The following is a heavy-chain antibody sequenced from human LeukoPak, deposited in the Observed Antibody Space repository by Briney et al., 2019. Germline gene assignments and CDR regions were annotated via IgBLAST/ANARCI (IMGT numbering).Heavy chain of an antibody. CDR2: ISYDGSNK. J-gene: IGHJ6*03. CDR1: GFTFSSYG. CDR3: AKAPSYYYYYMDV. Sequence: GGSLRLSCAASGFTFSSYGTHWVRQAPGKGLEWVAVISYDGSNKYYADSVKGRFTISRDNSKNTLYLQMNSLRAEDTAVYYCAKAPSYYYYYMDVWGKGTTVTVSS. V-gene: IGHV3-30*18.